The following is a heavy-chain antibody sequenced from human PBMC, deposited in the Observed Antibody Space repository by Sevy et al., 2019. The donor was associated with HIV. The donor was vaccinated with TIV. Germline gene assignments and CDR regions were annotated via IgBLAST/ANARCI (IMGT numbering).Heavy chain of an antibody. CDR1: DGSFSGYY. CDR3: AREAARNYYDSRGYLR. J-gene: IGHJ1*01. D-gene: IGHD3-22*01. CDR2: INHSGST. Sequence: SETLSLTCAVYDGSFSGYYWSWIRQPPGKGLEWIGEINHSGSTNYNPSLKSRVTISVDTSKNQFSLKLSSVTAADTAVYYCAREAARNYYDSRGYLRWGQGTLVTVSS. V-gene: IGHV4-34*01.